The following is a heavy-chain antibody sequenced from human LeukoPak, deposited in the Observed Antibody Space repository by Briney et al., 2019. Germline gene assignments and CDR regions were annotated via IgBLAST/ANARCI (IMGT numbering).Heavy chain of an antibody. D-gene: IGHD1-26*01. CDR2: IYHSGST. V-gene: IGHV4-30-2*01. J-gene: IGHJ4*02. CDR3: ARGPYSGSYYFDY. CDR1: GGSISSGGYS. Sequence: SETPSLACAVSGGSISSGGYSWSWLRQPPGKGLEWIGYIYHSGSTYYNPSLKSRVTISVDGSKKQFSLKLSSVTAADTAVYYCARGPYSGSYYFDYWGQGTQVTVSS.